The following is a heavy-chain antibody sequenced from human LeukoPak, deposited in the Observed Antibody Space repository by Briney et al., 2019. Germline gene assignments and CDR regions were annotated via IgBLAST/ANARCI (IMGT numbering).Heavy chain of an antibody. D-gene: IGHD3-3*01. V-gene: IGHV1-18*01. CDR3: ARHKLRFLEWLLYPLDY. CDR2: ISAYNGNT. J-gene: IGHJ4*02. Sequence: ASVKVSCKASGYTFTSYGISWVRQAPGQGLEWMGWISAYNGNTNYAQKLQGRVTMTTDTSTSTAYMELRSLRSDDTAVYYCARHKLRFLEWLLYPLDYWGQGTLVTVSS. CDR1: GYTFTSYG.